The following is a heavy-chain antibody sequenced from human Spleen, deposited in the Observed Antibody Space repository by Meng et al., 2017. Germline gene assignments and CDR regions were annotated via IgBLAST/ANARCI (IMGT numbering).Heavy chain of an antibody. CDR2: INPNSGGT. CDR1: GYTFTGYY. Sequence: ASVKVSCKASGYTFTGYYIHWVRQAPGQGLEWMGRINPNSGGTNYAQKFQDRVTVTRDTSITTAYMELSSLRSDDTAVYYCAKYYDILTGYTDYFDYWGQGTLVTVSS. V-gene: IGHV1-2*06. D-gene: IGHD3-9*01. CDR3: AKYYDILTGYTDYFDY. J-gene: IGHJ4*02.